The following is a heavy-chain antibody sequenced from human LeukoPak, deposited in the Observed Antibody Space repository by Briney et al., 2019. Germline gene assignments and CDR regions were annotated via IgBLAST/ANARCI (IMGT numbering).Heavy chain of an antibody. CDR1: DGSFSGYF. CDR2: IHHGTNA. Sequence: SQTLSLTCAVYDGSFSGYFWSWIRQPPGKGLEWIGEIHHGTNAKYNPSLKSRVTMSLDTSKNQLSLKLSSVTAADTAVYYCARGRGKWPGVFDFWGQGTLVTVSS. J-gene: IGHJ4*02. V-gene: IGHV4-34*01. D-gene: IGHD1-26*01. CDR3: ARGRGKWPGVFDF.